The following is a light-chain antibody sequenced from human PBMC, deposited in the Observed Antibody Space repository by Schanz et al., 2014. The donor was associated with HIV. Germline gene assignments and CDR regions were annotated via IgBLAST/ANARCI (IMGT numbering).Light chain of an antibody. CDR1: NGDVGTYNL. CDR3: SSYTSSSSWV. Sequence: QSALTQPASVSGSPGQSITISCTGTNGDVGTYNLVSWYQQHPGKAPKVLIYEGSKRPSGVSNRFTGSTSGNTASLTISGLQAEDEADYYCSSYTSSSSWVFGGGTKVTVL. CDR2: EGS. J-gene: IGLJ3*02. V-gene: IGLV2-14*02.